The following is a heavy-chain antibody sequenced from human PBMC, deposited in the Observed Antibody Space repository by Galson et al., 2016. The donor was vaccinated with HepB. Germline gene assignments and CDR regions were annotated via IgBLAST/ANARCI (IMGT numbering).Heavy chain of an antibody. D-gene: IGHD4-17*01. J-gene: IGHJ6*02. V-gene: IGHV2-70*01. CDR2: IDWDDGK. Sequence: PALVKPTQTLMLTCTFSGFSLSTSGMCVNWIRQPPGKALEWLAFIDWDDGKYYSTSLRTRLTVSKDTSKNQVVLTMTNMDPVEPTTYYCSRMIHGDNYYNYGMDVWGQGTTVTVSS. CDR1: GFSLSTSGMC. CDR3: SRMIHGDNYYNYGMDV.